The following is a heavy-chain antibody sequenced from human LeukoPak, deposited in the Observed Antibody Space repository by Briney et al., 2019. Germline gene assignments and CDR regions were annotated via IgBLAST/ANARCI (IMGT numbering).Heavy chain of an antibody. V-gene: IGHV3-23*01. CDR3: ARGPNSNWSGLDF. D-gene: IGHD6-6*01. J-gene: IGHJ4*02. Sequence: GGSLRLSCAASGFTFYIYAMSWVRQAPGKGLEWISGISKSGDNTQYADSVKGRFTVSRDNAKNTLYLQVNNLRAEDTAVYYCARGPNSNWSGLDFWGQGTLLTVSS. CDR2: ISKSGDNT. CDR1: GFTFYIYA.